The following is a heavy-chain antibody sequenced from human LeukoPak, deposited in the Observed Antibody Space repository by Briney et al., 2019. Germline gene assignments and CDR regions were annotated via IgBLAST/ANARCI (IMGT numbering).Heavy chain of an antibody. CDR1: GGSISSYY. CDR2: IYYSGST. J-gene: IGHJ6*03. V-gene: IGHV4-4*08. D-gene: IGHD2-2*01. CDR3: ARDLKNPDIVVVPAAPAMQNYYYYMDV. Sequence: PSETLSLTCTVSGGSISSYYWSWIRQPPGKGLEWIGYIYYSGSTNYNPSLKSRVTISVDTSKNQFSLKLSSVTAADTAVYYCARDLKNPDIVVVPAAPAMQNYYYYMDVWGKGPRSPSP.